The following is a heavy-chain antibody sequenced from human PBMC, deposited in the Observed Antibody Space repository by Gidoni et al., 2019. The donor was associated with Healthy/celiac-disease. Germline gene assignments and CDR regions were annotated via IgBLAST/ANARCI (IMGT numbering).Heavy chain of an antibody. CDR1: GFPFSSYG. Sequence: QVQLVESGGGVVQPGRSLRLSCAASGFPFSSYGMHWVRQAPGKGLEWVAVIWYDGSNKYYADSVKGRFTISRDNSKNTLYLQMNSRRAEDTAVYYCARGDSSGWYLDYWGQGTLVTVSS. CDR3: ARGDSSGWYLDY. V-gene: IGHV3-33*01. J-gene: IGHJ4*02. CDR2: IWYDGSNK. D-gene: IGHD6-19*01.